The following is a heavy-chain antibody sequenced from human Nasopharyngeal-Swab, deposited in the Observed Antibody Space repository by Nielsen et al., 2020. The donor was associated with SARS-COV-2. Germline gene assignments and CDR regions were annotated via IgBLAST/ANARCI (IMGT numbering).Heavy chain of an antibody. Sequence: GESLKISCAASGFNFNNYGMHWVRQAPGKGLEWVGVISYEGSKKSYVASVEGRFTISRDNSKNTLYLQMNSLRAEDTAVYYCAKDTSGWFLDYWGQGTLVTVSS. J-gene: IGHJ4*02. CDR3: AKDTSGWFLDY. D-gene: IGHD6-19*01. CDR2: ISYEGSKK. CDR1: GFNFNNYG. V-gene: IGHV3-30*18.